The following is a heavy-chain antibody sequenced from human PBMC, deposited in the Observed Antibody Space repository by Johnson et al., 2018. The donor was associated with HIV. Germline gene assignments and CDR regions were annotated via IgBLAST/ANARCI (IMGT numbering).Heavy chain of an antibody. CDR3: ARWGASTAFDI. Sequence: VQLVESGGGVVQPGGSLRLSCAASGFTFSSYGMHWVRQAPGKGLEWVSGISWNSGSIGYADSVTGRFTISRDNAKNSLYLQMNSLRAGDTAVYYCARWGASTAFDIWGQGTMVTVSS. CDR1: GFTFSSYG. J-gene: IGHJ3*02. CDR2: ISWNSGSI. D-gene: IGHD3-16*01. V-gene: IGHV3-9*01.